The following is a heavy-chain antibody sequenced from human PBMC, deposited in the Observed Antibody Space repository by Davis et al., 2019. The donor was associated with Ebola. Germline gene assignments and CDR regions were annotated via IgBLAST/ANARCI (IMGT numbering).Heavy chain of an antibody. CDR2: FYDSGSI. CDR1: GYSISSGYY. CDR3: ARYSYSPHQLYFDY. V-gene: IGHV4-38-2*02. J-gene: IGHJ4*02. Sequence: PSETLSLTCTVSGYSISSGYYWGWIRQPPGKGLEWIGSFYDSGSIYYNPSLKSRVTISVDTSKNQFSLKLSSVTAADTAVYYCARYSYSPHQLYFDYWGQGTMVTVSS. D-gene: IGHD4-11*01.